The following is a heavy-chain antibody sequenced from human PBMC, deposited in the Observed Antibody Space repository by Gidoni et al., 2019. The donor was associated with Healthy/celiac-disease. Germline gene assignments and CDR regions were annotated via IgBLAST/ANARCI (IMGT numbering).Heavy chain of an antibody. D-gene: IGHD3-9*01. J-gene: IGHJ6*03. CDR1: GYTFPSYD. CDR2: MNPNSGNT. V-gene: IGHV1-8*01. Sequence: QVQLVQSGAEVKTPGASVRVSCKACGYTFPSYDINWVRQATGRGLEWRRWMNPNSGNTGYAQKFQGRVTMTRNTSISTAYMELSSLRSEDTAVYYCARATPLTVFSYMDVWGKGTTVTVSS. CDR3: ARATPLTVFSYMDV.